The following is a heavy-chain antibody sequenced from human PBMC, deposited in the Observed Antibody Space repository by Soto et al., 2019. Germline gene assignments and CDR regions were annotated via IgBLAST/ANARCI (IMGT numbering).Heavy chain of an antibody. V-gene: IGHV3-30*18. CDR1: GFTFSSYG. CDR2: ISYDGSNK. J-gene: IGHJ4*02. CDR3: AKDYRVTYYYDSSPDY. Sequence: PGGSLRLSCAASGFTFSSYGMHWVRQAPGKGLEWVAVISYDGSNKYYADSVKGRFTISRDNSKNTLYLQMNSLRAEDTAVYYCAKDYRVTYYYDSSPDYWGQGTLVTVSS. D-gene: IGHD3-22*01.